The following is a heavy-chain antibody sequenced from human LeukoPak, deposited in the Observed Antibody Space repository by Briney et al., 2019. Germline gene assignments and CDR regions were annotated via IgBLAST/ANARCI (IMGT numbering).Heavy chain of an antibody. V-gene: IGHV3-33*06. CDR3: AKWTAVVVTATTYFDY. Sequence: PGGSLRLSCAASGFTFSSYGMHWVRQAPGKGLEWVAVIWYDGSNKYYADSVKGRFTISRDNSKNTLYLQMNSLRAEDTAVYYCAKWTAVVVTATTYFDYWGQGTLVTVSS. CDR2: IWYDGSNK. D-gene: IGHD2-21*02. J-gene: IGHJ4*02. CDR1: GFTFSSYG.